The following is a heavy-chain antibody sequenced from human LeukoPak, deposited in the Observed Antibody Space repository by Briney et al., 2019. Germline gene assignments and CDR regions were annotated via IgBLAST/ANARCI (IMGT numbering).Heavy chain of an antibody. J-gene: IGHJ4*02. D-gene: IGHD3-3*01. Sequence: PGGSLRHSCAASGFIFSNYEMKWVRQAPGKGLEWLSYISSGGTAMSYADSVKGRFTISRDNAMKSLYLEMNGLRAEDTAVYYCARGWSGNYWSQGTLVTVSS. CDR2: ISSGGTAM. V-gene: IGHV3-48*03. CDR3: ARGWSGNY. CDR1: GFIFSNYE.